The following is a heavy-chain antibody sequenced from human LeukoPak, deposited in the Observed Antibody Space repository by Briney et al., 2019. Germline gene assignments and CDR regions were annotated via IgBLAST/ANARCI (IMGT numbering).Heavy chain of an antibody. Sequence: PSETLSLTCTVSGGSISSYYWSWIRQPPGKGLEWIGYIYYSGSTNYNPSLKSRVTISVDTFKNQFSLKLSSVTAADTAVYYCARQYMVRGVITWFDPWGQGTLVTVSS. CDR1: GGSISSYY. J-gene: IGHJ5*02. CDR2: IYYSGST. D-gene: IGHD3-10*01. V-gene: IGHV4-59*01. CDR3: ARQYMVRGVITWFDP.